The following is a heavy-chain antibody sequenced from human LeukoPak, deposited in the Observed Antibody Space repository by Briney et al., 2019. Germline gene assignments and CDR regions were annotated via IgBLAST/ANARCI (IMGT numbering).Heavy chain of an antibody. CDR2: ISGSGGST. Sequence: TGGSLRLSCAASGFTFSSYAVSWVRQAPGKGLEWVSAISGSGGSTSYADSVKGRFTISRDNSKNTLYLQMNSLRAEDTAVYYCARGAYTAMVRWGQGTLVTVSS. CDR1: GFTFSSYA. V-gene: IGHV3-23*01. J-gene: IGHJ4*02. CDR3: ARGAYTAMVR. D-gene: IGHD5-18*01.